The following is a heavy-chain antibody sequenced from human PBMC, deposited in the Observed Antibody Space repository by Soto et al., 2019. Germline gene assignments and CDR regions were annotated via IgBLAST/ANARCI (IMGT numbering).Heavy chain of an antibody. CDR2: IYYSGST. V-gene: IGHV4-59*08. CDR1: GGSISSYY. Sequence: SETLSLTCTVSGGSISSYYWSWIRQPPGKGLEWIGYIYYSGSTNYNPSLKSRVTISVDTSKNQFSLKLSSVTAADTAVYYCARQSTYYDYIWGSYRTENAFDIWGQGTMVTVSS. D-gene: IGHD3-16*02. CDR3: ARQSTYYDYIWGSYRTENAFDI. J-gene: IGHJ3*02.